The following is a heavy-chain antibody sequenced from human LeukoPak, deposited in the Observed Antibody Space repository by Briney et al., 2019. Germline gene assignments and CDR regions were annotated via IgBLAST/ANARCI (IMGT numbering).Heavy chain of an antibody. J-gene: IGHJ4*02. CDR1: GGSISSSSYY. CDR2: IYYSGST. Sequence: KPSETLSLTCTVSGGSISSSSYYWGWIRQPPGKGLEWIGSIYYSGSTYYNPSLKSRVTISVDTSKNQFSLKLSSMTAADTAVYYCATWLLGYYFDYWGQGTLVTVSS. CDR3: ATWLLGYYFDY. V-gene: IGHV4-39*01. D-gene: IGHD3-22*01.